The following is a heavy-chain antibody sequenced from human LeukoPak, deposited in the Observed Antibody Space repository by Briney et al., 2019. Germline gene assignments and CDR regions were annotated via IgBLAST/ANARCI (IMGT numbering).Heavy chain of an antibody. Sequence: ASVKVSCKASGYTFTSYYMHWVRQAPGQGLEWMGIINPSGGSTSYAQKFQGRVTMTRDMSTSTVYMELSSLRSEDTAVYYCARSGRQQLYYYYYYMDVWGKGTTVTVSS. J-gene: IGHJ6*03. CDR1: GYTFTSYY. CDR3: ARSGRQQLYYYYYYMDV. CDR2: INPSGGST. D-gene: IGHD6-13*01. V-gene: IGHV1-46*01.